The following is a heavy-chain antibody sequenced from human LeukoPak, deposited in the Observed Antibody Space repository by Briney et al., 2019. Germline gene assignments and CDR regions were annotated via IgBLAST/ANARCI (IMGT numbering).Heavy chain of an antibody. V-gene: IGHV3-13*01. CDR2: FGTAGDT. CDR1: GFTLRMYD. D-gene: IGHD5-18*01. CDR3: ARGAYNADNWHFDL. J-gene: IGHJ2*01. Sequence: GGSLRLSCVASGFTLRMYDVHWVRLPAGEGLEWVSGFGTAGDTYYPDSVRGRFTISRENGKKSFYLQMNNLRVGDTAVYYCARGAYNADNWHFDLWGRGTLVTVSS.